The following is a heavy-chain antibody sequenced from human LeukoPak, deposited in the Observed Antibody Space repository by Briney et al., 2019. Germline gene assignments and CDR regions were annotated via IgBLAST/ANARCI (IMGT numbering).Heavy chain of an antibody. CDR2: IYPGDSDT. D-gene: IGHD1-26*01. CDR3: ARPSGSYHNRFDY. CDR1: GYSFSSYW. V-gene: IGHV5-51*01. Sequence: GESLQISCKGSGYSFSSYWIGWVRQMPGKGLEWMGIIYPGDSDTRYSPSFRGQVTISADKSISTAYLQWSSLKASDTAMYYCARPSGSYHNRFDYWGQGTLVTVSS. J-gene: IGHJ4*02.